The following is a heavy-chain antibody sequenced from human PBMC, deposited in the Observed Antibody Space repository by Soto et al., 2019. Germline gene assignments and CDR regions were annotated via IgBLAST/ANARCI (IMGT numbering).Heavy chain of an antibody. V-gene: IGHV3-64*02. CDR3: VRSRDGYNLFDY. CDR2: ISTDGGST. Sequence: GRSLRLSCAASGFTINSYVMHWVRQAPGKGLEYVSGISTDGGSTHYEDSVKGRFTISRDNSKNTVYLQMGSLRAEDMAVYYCVRSRDGYNLFDYWGQGTLVTVSS. CDR1: GFTINSYV. D-gene: IGHD5-12*01. J-gene: IGHJ4*02.